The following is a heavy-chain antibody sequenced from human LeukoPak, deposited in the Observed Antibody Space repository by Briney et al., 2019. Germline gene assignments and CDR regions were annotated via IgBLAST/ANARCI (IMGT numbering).Heavy chain of an antibody. CDR1: GYTFTGYY. V-gene: IGHV1-18*04. CDR3: AKSGAGRRGTGDVYTFDF. Sequence: RASVKVSCKASGYTFTGYYMHWVRQAPGQGLEWMGWIRSFNGDKNYAQKFKDRVTMTSDTSTNTTYMELRSLRSDDTAIYYCAKSGAGRRGTGDVYTFDFWGQGTLVTVSS. J-gene: IGHJ4*02. D-gene: IGHD5-24*01. CDR2: IRSFNGDK.